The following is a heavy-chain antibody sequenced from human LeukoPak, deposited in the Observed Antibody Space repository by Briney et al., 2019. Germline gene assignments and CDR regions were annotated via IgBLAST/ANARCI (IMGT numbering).Heavy chain of an antibody. CDR1: GFTFSSYA. V-gene: IGHV3-23*01. D-gene: IGHD3-10*01. Sequence: GGSLRLSCAASGFTFSSYAMSWVRQAPGKGLEWVSAISGTGYSTYYADSVKGRFTISRDNSKNTLYLQMNSLRAEDTALYYCARSLVGGSSGSFDPWGQGTLVTAPS. J-gene: IGHJ5*02. CDR2: ISGTGYST. CDR3: ARSLVGGSSGSFDP.